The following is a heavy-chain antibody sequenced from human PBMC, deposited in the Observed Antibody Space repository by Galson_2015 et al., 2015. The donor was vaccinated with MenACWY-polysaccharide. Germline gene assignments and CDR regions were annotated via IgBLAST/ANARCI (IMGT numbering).Heavy chain of an antibody. V-gene: IGHV3-23*01. J-gene: IGHJ4*02. CDR1: GFTFSSYA. CDR2: ISGSGGST. Sequence: SLRLSCAASGFTFSSYAMSWVRQAPGKGLEWVSAISGSGGSTYYADSVKGRFTISIDNSKNTLYLQMNSLRAEDTAVYYCVCSRPWGSGSYYNPPFDYWGQGTLVAVSS. CDR3: VCSRPWGSGSYYNPPFDY. D-gene: IGHD3-10*01.